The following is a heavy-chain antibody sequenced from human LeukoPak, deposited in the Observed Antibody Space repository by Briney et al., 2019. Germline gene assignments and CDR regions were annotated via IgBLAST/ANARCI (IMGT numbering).Heavy chain of an antibody. V-gene: IGHV4-61*02. CDR1: GGSISSGSYY. J-gene: IGHJ4*02. Sequence: SETLSLTCTVSGGSISSGSYYWSWIRQPAGKGLEWIGRIYTSGSTNYNPSLKSRVTISVDTSKNQFSLKLSSVTAADTAVYYCARGNGDYYDSSGYCFDYWGQGTLVTVSS. D-gene: IGHD3-22*01. CDR2: IYTSGST. CDR3: ARGNGDYYDSSGYCFDY.